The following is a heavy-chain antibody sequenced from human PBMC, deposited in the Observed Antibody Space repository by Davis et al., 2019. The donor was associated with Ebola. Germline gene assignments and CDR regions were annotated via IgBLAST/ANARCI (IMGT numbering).Heavy chain of an antibody. CDR2: ISKTSVYT. CDR1: VITFSSYA. J-gene: IGHJ4*02. CDR3: AGGPVGHYYDISGYYSVPRYFDY. V-gene: IGHV3-21*01. Sequence: GESLKISCTDSVITFSSYAMTWVRQAPGKGLEWVSTISKTSVYTYYAESVKGRFTISRDNAKNSLYLQMDGLRVEDTAVYYCAGGPVGHYYDISGYYSVPRYFDYWGQGTLVTVSS. D-gene: IGHD3-22*01.